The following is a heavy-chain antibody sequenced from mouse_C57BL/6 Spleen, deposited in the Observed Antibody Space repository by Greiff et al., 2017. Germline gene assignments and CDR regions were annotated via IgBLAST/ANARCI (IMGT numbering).Heavy chain of an antibody. CDR3: GRRGYGSSRYWYFDV. CDR1: GYTFTDYN. CDR2: INPNNGGT. D-gene: IGHD1-1*01. J-gene: IGHJ1*03. V-gene: IGHV1-18*01. Sequence: VQLQQSGPELVKPGASVKIPCKASGYTFTDYNMDWVKQSHGKSLEWIGDINPNNGGTIYNQKFKGKATLTVDKSSSTAYMELRSLTSEDAAVYYCGRRGYGSSRYWYFDVWGTGTTVTVSS.